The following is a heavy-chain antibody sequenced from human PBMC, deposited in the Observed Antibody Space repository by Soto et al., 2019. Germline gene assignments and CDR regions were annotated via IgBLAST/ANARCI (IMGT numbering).Heavy chain of an antibody. D-gene: IGHD3-22*01. J-gene: IGHJ4*02. Sequence: SETLSLTCTVSGDSISSGDYYWSWIRQHPGKGLEWIGHIYYSGSTYYNPSLKSRVTISVDTSKSQFSLKLYSVTAADTAVYYCARHLDYYDSSAYFDYWGQGTLVTVSS. CDR2: IYYSGST. CDR1: GDSISSGDYY. CDR3: ARHLDYYDSSAYFDY. V-gene: IGHV4-31*03.